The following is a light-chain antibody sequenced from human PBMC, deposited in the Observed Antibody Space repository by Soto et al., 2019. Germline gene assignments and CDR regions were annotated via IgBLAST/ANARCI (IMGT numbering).Light chain of an antibody. CDR2: DVS. V-gene: IGLV2-14*01. J-gene: IGLJ2*01. CDR1: TSDVGAYNY. Sequence: QSALTQPASVSGSPGQSITISCTGTTSDVGAYNYVSWYQQHPGEAPRLMIYDVSYRPSGVSNRFSGSKSGNTASLTISGPRAEGEADYYCSSYSSISYVIFGGGTKLTVL. CDR3: SSYSSISYVI.